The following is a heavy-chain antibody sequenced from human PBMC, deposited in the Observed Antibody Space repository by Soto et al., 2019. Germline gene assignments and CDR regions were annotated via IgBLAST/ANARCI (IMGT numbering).Heavy chain of an antibody. J-gene: IGHJ6*02. D-gene: IGHD6-6*01. CDR3: ARTASSSSPTYYYCHGMVV. CDR1: GGTFSSYA. V-gene: IGHV1-69*13. Sequence: ASVKVSCKASGGTFSSYAISWVRQAPGQGLEWMGGIIPIFGTANYAQKFQGRVTITADESTSKAYMELSSLRSEDTAVYNCARTASSSSPTYYYCHGMVVWGQGTTVTVSS. CDR2: IIPIFGTA.